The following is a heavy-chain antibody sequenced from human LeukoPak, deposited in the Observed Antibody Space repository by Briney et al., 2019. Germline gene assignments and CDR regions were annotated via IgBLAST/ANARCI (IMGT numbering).Heavy chain of an antibody. D-gene: IGHD1-1*01. Sequence: GGSLRLSCAASGFTFSSYEMNWVRQAPGKGLEWVSYISSSGSTIYYADSVKGRFTISRDNAKNPLYLQMNSLRAEDTAVYYCARTAGDKRPRYYFDYWGQGTLVTVSS. J-gene: IGHJ4*02. CDR1: GFTFSSYE. V-gene: IGHV3-48*03. CDR2: ISSSGSTI. CDR3: ARTAGDKRPRYYFDY.